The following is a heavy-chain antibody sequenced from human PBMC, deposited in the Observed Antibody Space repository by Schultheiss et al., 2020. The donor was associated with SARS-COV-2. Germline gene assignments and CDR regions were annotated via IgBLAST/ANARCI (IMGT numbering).Heavy chain of an antibody. V-gene: IGHV4-4*02. CDR1: GGSISSSNW. CDR3: ARSSGMWMTTVTYFDY. J-gene: IGHJ4*02. Sequence: SETLSLTCAVSGGSISSSNWWSWVRQPPGKGLEWIGEINHSGSTNYNPSLKSRVTISVDTSKNQFSLKLSSVTAADTAVYYCARSSGMWMTTVTYFDYWGQGTLVTVSS. CDR2: INHSGST. D-gene: IGHD4-11*01.